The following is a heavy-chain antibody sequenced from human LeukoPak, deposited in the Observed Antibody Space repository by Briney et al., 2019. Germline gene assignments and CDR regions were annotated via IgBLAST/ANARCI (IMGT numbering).Heavy chain of an antibody. CDR3: AELGITMIGGV. CDR2: ISDDGSNQ. CDR1: GFTFSTYA. Sequence: GGSLRLSCAASGFTFSTYAMHWVRQAPGQGLEWVSLISDDGSNQYYGNSVKGRFTISRDNSKNTLFLQMNTLRPEDTAVYYCAELGITMIGGVWGKGTTVTISS. V-gene: IGHV3-30*04. D-gene: IGHD3-10*02. J-gene: IGHJ6*04.